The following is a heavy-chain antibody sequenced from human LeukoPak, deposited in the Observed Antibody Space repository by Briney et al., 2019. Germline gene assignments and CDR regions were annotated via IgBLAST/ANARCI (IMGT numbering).Heavy chain of an antibody. CDR1: GFTFSSYA. D-gene: IGHD5-18*01. CDR2: ITASGGTT. Sequence: GGSLRLSCAASGFTFSSYAMGWVRQAPGKGLEWVSAITASGGTTYYADSVKGRFTISRDNSKNTLYLQVNSLRAEDTAVYYCAKGNGYSYGRYYFDYWGQGTLVTVSS. J-gene: IGHJ4*02. V-gene: IGHV3-23*01. CDR3: AKGNGYSYGRYYFDY.